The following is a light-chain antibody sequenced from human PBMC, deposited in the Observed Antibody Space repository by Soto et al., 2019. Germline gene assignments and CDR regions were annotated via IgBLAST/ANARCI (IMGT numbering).Light chain of an antibody. CDR1: SSNIGAGCD. CDR2: GNS. J-gene: IGLJ1*01. CDR3: QSFDSSLSGCV. V-gene: IGLV1-40*01. Sequence: QSVLTQPPSVSGAPGQRVTISCTGTSSNIGAGCDVHWYQQLPGTAPKLLIYGNSNRPSGVPDRLSGSKSGTSASLAITGLQAEDEADYYCQSFDSSLSGCVFGSGTKLTVL.